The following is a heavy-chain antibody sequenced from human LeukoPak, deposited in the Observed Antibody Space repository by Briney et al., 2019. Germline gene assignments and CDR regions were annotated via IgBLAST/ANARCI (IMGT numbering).Heavy chain of an antibody. V-gene: IGHV1-2*06. J-gene: IGHJ4*02. CDR1: GYTFTGYY. Sequence: SVKVPCKASGYTFTGYYMHWVRQAPGQGLEWMGRINPNSGGTNYAQKFQGRVTMTRDTSISTAYMELSRLRSDDTAVYYCARVYYDIMTGYKPFDYWGQGTLVTVSS. D-gene: IGHD3-9*01. CDR2: INPNSGGT. CDR3: ARVYYDIMTGYKPFDY.